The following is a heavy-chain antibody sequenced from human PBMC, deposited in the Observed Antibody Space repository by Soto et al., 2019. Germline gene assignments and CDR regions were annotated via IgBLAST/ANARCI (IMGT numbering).Heavy chain of an antibody. CDR2: TYYRSKWYN. J-gene: IGHJ6*03. Sequence: LTHIGTTSGGGIFSNTAAWDSIRQSPSRGLEWLGRTYYRSKWYNDYAVSVKSRITINPDTSKNQFSLQLNSVTPEDTAVYYCASSAMNYYYYMDVWGKGTTVTVSS. CDR3: ASSAMNYYYYMDV. V-gene: IGHV6-1*01. D-gene: IGHD2-2*01. CDR1: GGGIFSNTAA.